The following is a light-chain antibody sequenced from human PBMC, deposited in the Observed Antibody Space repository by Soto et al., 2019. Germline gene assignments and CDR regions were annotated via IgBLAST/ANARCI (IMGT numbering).Light chain of an antibody. CDR1: QSVSSN. CDR2: GAS. V-gene: IGKV3-15*01. CDR3: QQYNNWPRT. Sequence: EIVRTQSPATLSVSPGERATLSCRASQSVSSNLAWYQQKPGQAPNLLIYGASTRATGIPARFSGSGSGTEFTLTISSLQSEDFAVYYCQQYNNWPRTFGQGTKVEIK. J-gene: IGKJ1*01.